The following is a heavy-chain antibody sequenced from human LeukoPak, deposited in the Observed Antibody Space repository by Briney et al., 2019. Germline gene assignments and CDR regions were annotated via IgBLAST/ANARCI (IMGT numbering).Heavy chain of an antibody. CDR1: GFSLTTSGVG. V-gene: IGHV2-5*02. J-gene: IGHJ5*02. CDR2: IYWDDVK. CDR3: AHRTSKDTFDP. Sequence: SGPTLVKPTQTLTLTCTFSGFSLTTSGVGVGWIRQPPGKALEWLALIYWDDVKRYSPSLKSRLTITKDTPKNQVVLTMTNMDPVDTATYYCAHRTSKDTFDPWGQGTLVTVSS. D-gene: IGHD2-2*01.